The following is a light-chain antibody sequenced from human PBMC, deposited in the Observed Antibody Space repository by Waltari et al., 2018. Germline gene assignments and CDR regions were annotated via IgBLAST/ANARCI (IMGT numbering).Light chain of an antibody. Sequence: DIQMTQSPSSLSASVGDRVTITCRASRGISSYLAWYQQKPGKAPKLLIYAASTLQSGVPLRFSGSGSGTEFTLTISSLQPEDFATYYCQQVNTYSWTFGQGTKVEIK. CDR2: AAS. V-gene: IGKV1-9*01. CDR1: RGISSY. J-gene: IGKJ1*01. CDR3: QQVNTYSWT.